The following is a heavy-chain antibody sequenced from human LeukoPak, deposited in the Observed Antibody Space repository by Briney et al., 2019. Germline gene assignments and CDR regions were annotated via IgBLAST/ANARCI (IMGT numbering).Heavy chain of an antibody. CDR2: ISYDGNNK. CDR3: ARDQWLVLGGDY. J-gene: IGHJ4*02. V-gene: IGHV3-30*03. Sequence: PGRSLRLSCAASGFPFSTYGMHWVRQAPGKGLEWVAVISYDGNNKYYADSVKGRFTISRDNSKNTLYLQMNSLRAEDTAVYYCARDQWLVLGGDYWGQGTLVTVSP. CDR1: GFPFSTYG. D-gene: IGHD6-19*01.